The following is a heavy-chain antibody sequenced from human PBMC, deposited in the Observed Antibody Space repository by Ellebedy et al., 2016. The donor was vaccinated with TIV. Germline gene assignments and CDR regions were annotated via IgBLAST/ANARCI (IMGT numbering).Heavy chain of an antibody. Sequence: PGGSLRLSCVASGFTFSTYWMTWVRQVPGKGLEWLANIKPDGTEKYYVDSVRGRFTLSRDNAKNSLYLQMNSLRAEDTAIYYCTKTSVASPGESWGQGTLVTVSS. J-gene: IGHJ5*02. CDR1: GFTFSTYW. CDR3: TKTSVASPGES. D-gene: IGHD2-15*01. V-gene: IGHV3-7*03. CDR2: IKPDGTEK.